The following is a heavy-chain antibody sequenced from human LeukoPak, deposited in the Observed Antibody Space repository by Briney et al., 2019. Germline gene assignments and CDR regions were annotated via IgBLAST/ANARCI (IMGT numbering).Heavy chain of an antibody. D-gene: IGHD3-10*01. V-gene: IGHV1-18*04. CDR3: ARGSSEVWFGEVFDY. Sequence: GASVKVSCKASGYTFTSYGISWVRQAPGRGLEWMGWISAYNGNTNYAQKLQGRVTMTTDTSTSTAYMELRSLRSDDTAVYYCARGSSEVWFGEVFDYWGQGTLVTVSS. CDR2: ISAYNGNT. J-gene: IGHJ4*02. CDR1: GYTFTSYG.